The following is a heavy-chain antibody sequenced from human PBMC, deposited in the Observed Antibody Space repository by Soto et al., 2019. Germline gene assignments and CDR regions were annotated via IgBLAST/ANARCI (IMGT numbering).Heavy chain of an antibody. D-gene: IGHD4-17*01. Sequence: LSLSCTASEFSFSIYEMTWVRQAPGKGLEWVSHISSGGINVYYADSVKGRFTISRDNAKNSLYLQMKSLRAEDTAVYYCARDLKGTYYGPEYWGKGTLVTISS. V-gene: IGHV3-48*03. CDR3: ARDLKGTYYGPEY. CDR1: EFSFSIYE. CDR2: ISSGGINV. J-gene: IGHJ4*02.